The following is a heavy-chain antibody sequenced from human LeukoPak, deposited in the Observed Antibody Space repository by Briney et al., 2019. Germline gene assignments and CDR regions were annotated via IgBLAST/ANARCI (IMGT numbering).Heavy chain of an antibody. CDR2: FDPEDGET. J-gene: IGHJ4*02. CDR3: ATSILGGSYYFDY. CDR1: GYTLAELS. V-gene: IGHV1-24*01. Sequence: ASVKVSCKVSGYTLAELSMHWVRQAPGKGLEWMGGFDPEDGETIYAQKFQGRVTMTEDTSTDTAYMELSSLRSEDTAVYYCATSILGGSYYFDYWGQGTLVTVSS. D-gene: IGHD1-26*01.